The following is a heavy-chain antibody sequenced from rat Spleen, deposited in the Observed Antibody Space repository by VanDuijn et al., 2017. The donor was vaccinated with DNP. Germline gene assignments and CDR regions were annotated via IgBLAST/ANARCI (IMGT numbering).Heavy chain of an antibody. CDR1: GFSFRNYY. V-gene: IGHV5-27*01. CDR2: ISHSDDTT. J-gene: IGHJ2*01. D-gene: IGHD1-4*01. Sequence: EVQPVESGGGLVEPGRSLKLSCVASGFSFRNYYMAWVRQTPTRGLEWVAIISHSDDTTYYPDSVRGRFTISRDNAESSLYLQMGSLKSEDAATYYCAREQHYHFDYWGQGVMVTVSS. CDR3: AREQHYHFDY.